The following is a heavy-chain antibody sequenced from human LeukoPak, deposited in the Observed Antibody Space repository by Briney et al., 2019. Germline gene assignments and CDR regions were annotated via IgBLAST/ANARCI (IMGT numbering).Heavy chain of an antibody. V-gene: IGHV3-30*03. CDR1: GVTFSSYG. Sequence: GGSLRLSCAASGVTFSSYGMHWVRQAPGKGLEWVAVIPNDRRNNYYAESVKGRFTISRDNSKNTLYLQMNSLRAEDTAVYYCATSRDFYDSSGYYPYYFDCWGQGTLVTVSS. D-gene: IGHD3-22*01. CDR3: ATSRDFYDSSGYYPYYFDC. J-gene: IGHJ4*02. CDR2: IPNDRRNN.